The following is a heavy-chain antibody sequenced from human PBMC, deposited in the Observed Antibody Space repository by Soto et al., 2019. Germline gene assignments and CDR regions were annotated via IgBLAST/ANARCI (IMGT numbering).Heavy chain of an antibody. V-gene: IGHV3-30-3*01. D-gene: IGHD5-18*01. J-gene: IGHJ6*02. CDR2: ISYDGSNK. CDR3: ATEGGGKAMVYYYGMDV. CDR1: GFTFSSYA. Sequence: GGSLRLSCAASGFTFSSYAMHWVRQAPGKGLEWVAVISYDGSNKYYADSVKGRFTISRDNSKNTLYLQMNRLRAEDTAVYYCATEGGGKAMVYYYGMDVWGQGTTVTVSS.